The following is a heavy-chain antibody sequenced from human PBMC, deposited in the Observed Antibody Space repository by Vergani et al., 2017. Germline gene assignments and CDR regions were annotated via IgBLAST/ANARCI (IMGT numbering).Heavy chain of an antibody. CDR3: AREQGSWGYGSDKPGPFDY. CDR1: GDSVSSNSAA. CDR2: TYYRSKWYN. V-gene: IGHV6-1*01. D-gene: IGHD2-15*01. Sequence: QVQLQQSGPGLVKPSQTLSLTCAISGDSVSSNSAAWNWIRQSPSRGLEWLGRTYYRSKWYNDYAVSVKSRITINPDTSRNQFSLQLNSVTPEDTAVYYCAREQGSWGYGSDKPGPFDYWGQGTLVTVSS. J-gene: IGHJ4*02.